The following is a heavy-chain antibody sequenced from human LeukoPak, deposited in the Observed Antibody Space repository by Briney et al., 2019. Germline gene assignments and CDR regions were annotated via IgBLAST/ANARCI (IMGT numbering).Heavy chain of an antibody. J-gene: IGHJ4*02. V-gene: IGHV1-8*01. D-gene: IGHD6-19*01. CDR2: MNPNSGNT. CDR3: ARDSFPGIAVADHLPDY. Sequence: GASVKVSCKASGYTFTSYDINWVRQATGQGLEWMGWMNPNSGNTGYAQKFQGRVTMTRNTSISTAYMELRSLRSDDTAVYYCARDSFPGIAVADHLPDYWGQGTLVTVSS. CDR1: GYTFTSYD.